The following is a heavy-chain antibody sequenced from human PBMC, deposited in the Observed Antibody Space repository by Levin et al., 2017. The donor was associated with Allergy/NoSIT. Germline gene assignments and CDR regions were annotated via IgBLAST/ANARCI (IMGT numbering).Heavy chain of an antibody. Sequence: PGGSLRLSCAASGFTFSGSAMHWVRQASGKGLEWVGRIRSKANSYATAYAASVKGRFTISRDDSKNTAYLQMNSLKTEDTAVYYCTRIGDTMVRGVLHYYYGMDVWGQGTTVTVSS. CDR1: GFTFSGSA. CDR3: TRIGDTMVRGVLHYYYGMDV. J-gene: IGHJ6*02. V-gene: IGHV3-73*01. D-gene: IGHD3-10*01. CDR2: IRSKANSYAT.